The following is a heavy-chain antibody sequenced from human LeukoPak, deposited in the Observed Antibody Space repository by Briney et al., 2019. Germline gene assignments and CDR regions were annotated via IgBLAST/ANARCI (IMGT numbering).Heavy chain of an antibody. CDR3: ARGDYDTHGYQTR. J-gene: IGHJ4*02. CDR2: INTNTGNP. CDR1: GYIFTNYV. V-gene: IGHV7-4-1*02. D-gene: IGHD3-22*01. Sequence: ASVKVSCKASGYIFTNYVLHWVRQAPGQGLEWMGWINTNTGNPTYAQGFTGRFVLSLDTSVSTAYLQISSLKADDTAMYYCARGDYDTHGYQTRWGQGTLVTVSS.